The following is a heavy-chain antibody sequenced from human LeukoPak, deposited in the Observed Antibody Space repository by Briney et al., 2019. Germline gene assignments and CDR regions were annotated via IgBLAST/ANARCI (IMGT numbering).Heavy chain of an antibody. CDR3: ARVNRSLEFYCYYMDV. D-gene: IGHD3-3*01. V-gene: IGHV1-69*05. Sequence: ASVKVSCKASGGTLSSYTLSWVRQAPGQGLEWMGGIIPILSTTDYAQKFQGRVTITTDESTSTAYMELSSLRSEDTAVYYCARVNRSLEFYCYYMDVWGKGTTVTVSS. J-gene: IGHJ6*03. CDR2: IIPILSTT. CDR1: GGTLSSYT.